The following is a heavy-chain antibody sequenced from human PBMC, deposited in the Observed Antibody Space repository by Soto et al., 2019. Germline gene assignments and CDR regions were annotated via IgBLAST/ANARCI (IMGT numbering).Heavy chain of an antibody. J-gene: IGHJ6*03. CDR1: GYTFTGYY. CDR2: INPNSGGT. CDR3: ARSGDDYGYYYYYYMDV. V-gene: IGHV1-2*04. Sequence: GASVKVSCKASGYTFTGYYMHWVRQAPGQGLEWMGWINPNSGGTNYAQKFQGWVTMTRDTSTSTAYMELSRLRSDDTAVYYCARSGDDYGYYYYYYMDVWGKGTTVTVSS. D-gene: IGHD4-17*01.